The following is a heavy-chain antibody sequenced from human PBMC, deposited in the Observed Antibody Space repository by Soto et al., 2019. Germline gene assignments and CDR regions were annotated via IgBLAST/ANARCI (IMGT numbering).Heavy chain of an antibody. CDR2: ISGSGGST. CDR1: GFTFSSYA. CDR3: AKDPTPIYGSGSYWGWYFDY. J-gene: IGHJ4*02. Sequence: EVQLLESGGGLVQPGGSLRLSCAASGFTFSSYAMSWVRQAPGKGLAWVSAISGSGGSTYYADSVKGRFTISRDNSKNTLYLQMNSLRAEDTAVYYCAKDPTPIYGSGSYWGWYFDYWGQGTLVTVSS. V-gene: IGHV3-23*01. D-gene: IGHD3-10*01.